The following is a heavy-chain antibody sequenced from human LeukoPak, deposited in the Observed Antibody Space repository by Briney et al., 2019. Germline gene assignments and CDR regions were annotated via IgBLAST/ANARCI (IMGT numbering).Heavy chain of an antibody. V-gene: IGHV3-21*01. D-gene: IGHD3-10*01. J-gene: IGHJ4*02. CDR3: ARRSGSYYAFDY. CDR1: GFTFSSYS. Sequence: GGSLRLSCATSGFTFSSYSMNWVRQAPGKGLEWVSFISSSSSNIYYADSVKGRFTISRDNAKSSLYLQMNSLRAEDTAVYYCARRSGSYYAFDYWGQGTLATVSS. CDR2: ISSSSSNI.